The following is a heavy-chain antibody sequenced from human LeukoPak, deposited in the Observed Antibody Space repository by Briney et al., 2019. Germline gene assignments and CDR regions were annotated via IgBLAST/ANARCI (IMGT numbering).Heavy chain of an antibody. CDR1: GFTFSSYW. J-gene: IGHJ4*02. Sequence: GGSLRLSCAASGFTFSSYWMSWVRQAPGKGLEWVANIKQDGSEKYYVDSVKGRFTISRDNAKNSLYLQMNSLRAEDTAVYYCAKVGYCSGGSCYSSVPFDYWGQGTLVTVSS. CDR3: AKVGYCSGGSCYSSVPFDY. D-gene: IGHD2-15*01. CDR2: IKQDGSEK. V-gene: IGHV3-7*01.